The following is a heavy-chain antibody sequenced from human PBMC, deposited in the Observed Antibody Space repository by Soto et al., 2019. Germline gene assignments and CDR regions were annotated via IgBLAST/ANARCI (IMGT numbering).Heavy chain of an antibody. CDR3: ARVEVYYSVSGCYSKFDS. Sequence: ASVKVSCKASGYTFTGYDIHWVRQAPGQGLEWMGWINADSGATKYAPKFQGRVTMSTDTSMSTAYMELSSLRSDDTAVYYCARVEVYYSVSGCYSKFDSWGQGTLVTVSS. CDR2: INADSGAT. V-gene: IGHV1-2*02. D-gene: IGHD6-19*01. J-gene: IGHJ4*02. CDR1: GYTFTGYD.